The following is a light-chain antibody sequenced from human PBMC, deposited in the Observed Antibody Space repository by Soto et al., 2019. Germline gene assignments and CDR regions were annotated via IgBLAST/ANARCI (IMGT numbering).Light chain of an antibody. CDR2: DAS. CDR3: QQRTSWPPLFT. Sequence: EVVLTQSPATLSLSPGERATLSCRASQSVTGYLAWYQQKPGQAPRLLIYDASNRAPGIPARFSASGSGTDVTLTISSLEPEDFAVYDCQQRTSWPPLFTFGPGTKVDIK. V-gene: IGKV3-11*01. J-gene: IGKJ3*01. CDR1: QSVTGY.